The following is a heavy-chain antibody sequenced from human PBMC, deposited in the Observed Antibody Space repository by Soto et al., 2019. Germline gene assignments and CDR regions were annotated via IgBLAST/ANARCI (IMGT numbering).Heavy chain of an antibody. J-gene: IGHJ4*02. CDR1: GFTLSGSA. Sequence: EVQLVESGGGLVQPGESLKLSCAASGFTLSGSAVHWVRQASGKGLEWVGRIRSKTHNYATDYIASVKGRLTMSRDDSNNTAYLQMNGLKTDDTAVYYCTRSGGSYSFGYWGQGTLVTVSS. D-gene: IGHD1-26*01. CDR3: TRSGGSYSFGY. CDR2: IRSKTHNYAT. V-gene: IGHV3-73*02.